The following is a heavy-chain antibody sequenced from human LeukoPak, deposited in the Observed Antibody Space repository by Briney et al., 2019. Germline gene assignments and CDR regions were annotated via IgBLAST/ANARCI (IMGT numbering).Heavy chain of an antibody. CDR2: IYYSETT. V-gene: IGHV4-59*01. CDR1: GGSISSYY. D-gene: IGHD2-15*01. J-gene: IGHJ5*02. CDR3: ARVWCSGGNCYSRWFDP. Sequence: SETLSLTCTVSGGSISSYYWSWLRQPPGKGLEWLGHIYYSETTNYNPSLKSRVTISVDTSKNQFSLKVSSVTAADTAVYFCARVWCSGGNCYSRWFDPWGQGNMVTVSS.